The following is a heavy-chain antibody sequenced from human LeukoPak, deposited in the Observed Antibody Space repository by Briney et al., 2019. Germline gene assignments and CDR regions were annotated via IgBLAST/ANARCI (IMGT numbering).Heavy chain of an antibody. CDR3: ARIVVVPAATFDP. CDR2: IYYSGST. D-gene: IGHD2-2*01. V-gene: IGHV4-59*08. CDR1: GGSISSYY. Sequence: SETLSLTCTVSGGSISSYYWSWIRQPPGKGLEWIGYIYYSGSTNYNPSLKSRVTISVDTSKNQFSLKLSSVTAADTAVYYCARIVVVPAATFDPWGQGTLVTVSS. J-gene: IGHJ5*02.